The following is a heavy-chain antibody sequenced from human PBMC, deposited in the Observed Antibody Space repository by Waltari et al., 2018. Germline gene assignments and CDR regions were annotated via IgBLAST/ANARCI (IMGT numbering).Heavy chain of an antibody. CDR1: GYTFTGYY. J-gene: IGHJ6*02. V-gene: IGHV1-2*04. Sequence: QVQLVQSGAEVKKPGASVKVSCKASGYTFTGYYMHWVRQAPGQGLEWMGWINPNSGGTKYAQKVQGWVTMTRDTSISTAYMELSRLRSDDTAVYYCARGSCSSTSCYYGMDVWGQGTTVTVSS. D-gene: IGHD2-2*01. CDR2: INPNSGGT. CDR3: ARGSCSSTSCYYGMDV.